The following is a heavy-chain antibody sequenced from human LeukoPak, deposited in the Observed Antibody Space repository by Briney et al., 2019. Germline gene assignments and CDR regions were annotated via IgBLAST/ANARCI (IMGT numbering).Heavy chain of an antibody. Sequence: PGGSLRLSCAASGFTFSSYGMSWVRQAPGKGLEWVSAISGSGGSTYYADSVKGRFTISRDNSKNTLYLQMNSLRAEDTAVYYCARDHVVRGVNLDYFDYWGQGTLVTVSS. CDR1: GFTFSSYG. CDR3: ARDHVVRGVNLDYFDY. J-gene: IGHJ4*02. CDR2: ISGSGGST. V-gene: IGHV3-23*01. D-gene: IGHD3-10*01.